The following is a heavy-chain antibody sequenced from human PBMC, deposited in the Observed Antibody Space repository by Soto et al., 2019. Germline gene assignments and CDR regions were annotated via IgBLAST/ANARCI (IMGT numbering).Heavy chain of an antibody. Sequence: PGGSLRLSCAASGFTFSNYAMTWVRQAPGKGLEWVSGITGSGGSTDYADSVKGRFTISRDNSKNTLYLQMNSLRAEDTAVYYCAKGRSSGWYRWFDPWGQGTLVTVSS. CDR2: ITGSGGST. CDR3: AKGRSSGWYRWFDP. CDR1: GFTFSNYA. D-gene: IGHD6-19*01. J-gene: IGHJ5*02. V-gene: IGHV3-23*01.